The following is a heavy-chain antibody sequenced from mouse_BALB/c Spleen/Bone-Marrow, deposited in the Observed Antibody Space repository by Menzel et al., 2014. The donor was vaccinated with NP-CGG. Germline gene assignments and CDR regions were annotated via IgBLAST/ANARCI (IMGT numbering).Heavy chain of an antibody. CDR3: VRDGDYRYACFTY. J-gene: IGHJ3*01. V-gene: IGHV5-4*02. CDR1: GFTFSDYY. Sequence: EVKLVESGGGLVKPGGSLKLSCAASGFTFSDYYICWVRQTPEKRLEWVATISDGGTYTYYPDTVKGRFTISRDNAKNNLYLQMNGLKSEDTAMYYCVRDGDYRYACFTYWGQGTLVTVSA. CDR2: ISDGGTYT. D-gene: IGHD2-14*01.